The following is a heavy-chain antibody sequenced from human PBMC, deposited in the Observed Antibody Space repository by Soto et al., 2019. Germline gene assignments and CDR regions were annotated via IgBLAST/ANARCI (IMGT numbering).Heavy chain of an antibody. CDR1: GGTFSSYA. CDR3: AREVRGTYSGSYSYFDY. CDR2: IIPIFGTA. V-gene: IGHV1-69*13. J-gene: IGHJ4*02. Sequence: GASVKVSCKASGGTFSSYAISWVRQAPGQGLEWMGGIIPIFGTANYAQKFQGRVTITADESTSTAYMELSSLRSEDTAVYYCAREVRGTYSGSYSYFDYWGQGTLVTVSS. D-gene: IGHD1-26*01.